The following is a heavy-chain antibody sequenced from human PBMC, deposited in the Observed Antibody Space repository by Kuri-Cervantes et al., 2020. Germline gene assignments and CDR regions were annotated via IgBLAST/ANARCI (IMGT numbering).Heavy chain of an antibody. CDR1: GYTFTSYG. D-gene: IGHD3-22*01. V-gene: IGHV1-69*04. Sequence: SVKVSCKASGYTFTSYGISWVRQAPGQGLEWMGRIIPILDIANYAQKFQGRVTITADKSTSTAYMELSSLRSDDTAVYYCARLSYYDSSGTWWGQGTLVTVSS. CDR3: ARLSYYDSSGTW. J-gene: IGHJ4*02. CDR2: IIPILDIA.